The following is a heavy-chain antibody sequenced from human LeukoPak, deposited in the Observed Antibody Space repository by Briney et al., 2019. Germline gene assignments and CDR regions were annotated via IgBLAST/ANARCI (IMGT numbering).Heavy chain of an antibody. CDR2: ISSSGSAI. CDR3: ARGGSLGY. V-gene: IGHV3-48*03. Sequence: GGSLRRSCAGSGFTFSSDEMNWVRQAPGKGLEWVSKISSSGSAIYYADSVKGRFTISRDNAKSTLYLQMNSLRAEDTAVYYCARGGSLGYWGQGTLVTVST. D-gene: IGHD6-19*01. J-gene: IGHJ4*02. CDR1: GFTFSSDE.